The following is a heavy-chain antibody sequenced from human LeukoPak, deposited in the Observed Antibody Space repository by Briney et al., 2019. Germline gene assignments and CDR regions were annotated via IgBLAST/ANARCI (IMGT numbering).Heavy chain of an antibody. Sequence: PGGSLRLSCAASGFTFSSYEMNWVRQAPGKGLEWVSYISSSGTIKCYADSVKGRFTISRDNAKNSLYLQMDSLRAEDTAVYYCARDPSNRDWYFDLWGRGTLTVSS. V-gene: IGHV3-48*03. CDR1: GFTFSSYE. CDR2: ISSSGTIK. J-gene: IGHJ2*01. D-gene: IGHD2/OR15-2a*01. CDR3: ARDPSNRDWYFDL.